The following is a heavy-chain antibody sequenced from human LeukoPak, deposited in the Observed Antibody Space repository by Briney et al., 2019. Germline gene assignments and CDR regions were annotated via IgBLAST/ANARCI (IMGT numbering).Heavy chain of an antibody. Sequence: QTGGSLSLSRAASGFTFNSYGMHWVRQAPGKGLEWVAVIWYDGSNKYYADSVKGRFTISRDNSKNTLYLQMNSLRAEDTAVYYCAKGGPGGWLQAETPFDYWGQGTLVTVSS. CDR2: IWYDGSNK. D-gene: IGHD5-24*01. V-gene: IGHV3-33*06. CDR1: GFTFNSYG. J-gene: IGHJ4*02. CDR3: AKGGPGGWLQAETPFDY.